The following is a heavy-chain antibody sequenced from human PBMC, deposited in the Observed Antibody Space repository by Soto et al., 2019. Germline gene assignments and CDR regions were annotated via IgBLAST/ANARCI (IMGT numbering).Heavy chain of an antibody. D-gene: IGHD1-26*01. J-gene: IGHJ6*02. CDR2: IIPIFGTA. V-gene: IGHV1-69*01. CDR3: ARWGRVGTRDYYGMDV. CDR1: GGTFSSYA. Sequence: QVQLVQSGAEVKKPGSSVKVSCKASGGTFSSYAISWVRQAPGQGLAWMGGIIPIFGTANYAQKFQGRVTITADESTSTAYMELSSLRSEDTAVYYCARWGRVGTRDYYGMDVWGQGTTVTVSS.